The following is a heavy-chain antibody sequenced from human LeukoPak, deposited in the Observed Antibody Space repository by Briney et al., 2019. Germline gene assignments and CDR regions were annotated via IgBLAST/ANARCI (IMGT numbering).Heavy chain of an antibody. Sequence: GGSLRLSCAPSGFTFSSKYMSWVRQAPGKGLEWVSVIYSGGSTYYADSVKGRFTISRDNSKNTLYLQMNSLRAEDTAVYYCASQVVVWEIDAFDRGAQGPMVTVSS. D-gene: IGHD2-21*01. CDR2: IYSGGST. V-gene: IGHV3-53*01. CDR1: GFTFSSKY. CDR3: ASQVVVWEIDAFDR. J-gene: IGHJ3*02.